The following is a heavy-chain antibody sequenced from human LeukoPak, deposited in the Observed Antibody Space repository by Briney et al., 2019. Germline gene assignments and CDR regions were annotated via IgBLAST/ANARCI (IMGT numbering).Heavy chain of an antibody. J-gene: IGHJ4*02. D-gene: IGHD2-2*01. CDR1: GFTFSSYG. V-gene: IGHV3-30*18. CDR2: ISYDGSNK. Sequence: PGRSLRLSCAASGFTFSSYGMHWVRQAPGKGLEWVVVISYDGSNKYYADSVKGRFTISRDNSKNTLYLQMNSLRAEDTAVYYCAKPAGVVPAATTPFDYWGQGTLVTVSS. CDR3: AKPAGVVPAATTPFDY.